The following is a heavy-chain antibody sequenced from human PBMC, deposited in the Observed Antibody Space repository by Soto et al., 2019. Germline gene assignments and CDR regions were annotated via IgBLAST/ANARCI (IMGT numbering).Heavy chain of an antibody. D-gene: IGHD6-19*01. Sequence: PGGSLRLSCAASGFTFSTYAMAWVRQAPGKGLEWVSSISGSSTTIFYADSVKGRFTISRDNAKNSLYLQMNSLRAEDTAVYYCARDWFDNSGWPSPFDYWGQGTLVTVS. J-gene: IGHJ4*02. CDR2: ISGSSTTI. V-gene: IGHV3-48*01. CDR1: GFTFSTYA. CDR3: ARDWFDNSGWPSPFDY.